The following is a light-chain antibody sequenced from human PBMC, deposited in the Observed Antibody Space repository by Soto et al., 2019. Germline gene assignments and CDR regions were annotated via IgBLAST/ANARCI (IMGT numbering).Light chain of an antibody. V-gene: IGLV2-14*01. CDR2: DVT. J-gene: IGLJ1*01. CDR3: ISYTDYNLYG. CDR1: SSDVGGYNY. Sequence: QSALTQPASLSGSPGQSITISCTGTSSDVGGYNYVSWYKQQPGRAPKLMIHDVTYRPSGVSYRFSGSKSGNTASLTISGLQAEYYAGYYCISYTDYNLYGFGSGTNVTGL.